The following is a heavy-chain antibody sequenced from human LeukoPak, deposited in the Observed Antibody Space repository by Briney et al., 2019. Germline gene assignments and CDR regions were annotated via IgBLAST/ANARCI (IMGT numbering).Heavy chain of an antibody. V-gene: IGHV1-18*01. Sequence: ASVKVSCKASGYTFTSYGISWVRQAPGQGLEWMGWISAYNGNTNYAQKLQGRVTMTTDTSTSTAYMELRSLRSDDTAVYYCATTGDYDSSGFEAYFDYWGQGTLVTVSS. D-gene: IGHD3-22*01. CDR2: ISAYNGNT. CDR1: GYTFTSYG. CDR3: ATTGDYDSSGFEAYFDY. J-gene: IGHJ4*02.